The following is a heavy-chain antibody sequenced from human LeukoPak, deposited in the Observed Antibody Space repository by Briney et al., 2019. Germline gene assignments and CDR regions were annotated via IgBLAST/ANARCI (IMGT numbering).Heavy chain of an antibody. D-gene: IGHD3-10*02. J-gene: IGHJ6*03. CDR3: ARVRTQSMGGGEYYYYMDV. CDR1: GGPITVYH. Sequence: SDSLSLTCGVSGGPITVYHWFWIRQPPRERLEFIGYIHFAGSTNYNSYLTSRISISTDTSKTQYSLKMTSVTAADTAVYYCARVRTQSMGGGEYYYYMDVWGKGTTVTVSS. V-gene: IGHV4-59*12. CDR2: IHFAGST.